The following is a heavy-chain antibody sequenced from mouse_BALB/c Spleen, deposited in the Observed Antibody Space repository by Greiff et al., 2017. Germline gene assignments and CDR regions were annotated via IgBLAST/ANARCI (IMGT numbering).Heavy chain of an antibody. J-gene: IGHJ3*01. D-gene: IGHD1-1*01. CDR2: ISYSGST. Sequence: EVKLQESGPSLVKPSQTLSLTCSVTGDSITSGYWNWIRKFPGNKLEYMGYISYSGSTYYNPSLKSRISITRDTSKNQYYLQLNSVTTEDTATYYCARNDYYGFPWFAYWGQGTLVTVSA. V-gene: IGHV3-8*02. CDR3: ARNDYYGFPWFAY. CDR1: GDSITSGY.